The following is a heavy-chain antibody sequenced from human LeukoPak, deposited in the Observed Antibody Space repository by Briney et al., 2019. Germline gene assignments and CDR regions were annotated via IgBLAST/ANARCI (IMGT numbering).Heavy chain of an antibody. Sequence: GASVKVSCKASGYTFTSYAMHWVRQAPGQRLEWMGWINAGNGNTKYSQKFQGRVTITRDTSASTAYMDLSSLRSEDTAVYYCARDLWVTVAATGYYGMDVWGQGTTVTVSS. CDR3: ARDLWVTVAATGYYGMDV. V-gene: IGHV1-3*01. J-gene: IGHJ6*02. CDR2: INAGNGNT. CDR1: GYTFTSYA. D-gene: IGHD6-19*01.